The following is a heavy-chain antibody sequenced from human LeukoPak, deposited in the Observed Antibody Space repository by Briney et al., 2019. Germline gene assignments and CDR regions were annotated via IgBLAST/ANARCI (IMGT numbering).Heavy chain of an antibody. J-gene: IGHJ4*02. Sequence: PGGSLRLSCAASGFTFSSYAMSWVRQAPGKGLEWVSAISGSGGSTYYADSVKGRFTISRDNFKNTLYLQMNSLRAEDTAVYYCAKDGVGALAAAGYFDYWGQGTLVTVSS. CDR1: GFTFSSYA. CDR3: AKDGVGALAAAGYFDY. V-gene: IGHV3-23*01. D-gene: IGHD6-13*01. CDR2: ISGSGGST.